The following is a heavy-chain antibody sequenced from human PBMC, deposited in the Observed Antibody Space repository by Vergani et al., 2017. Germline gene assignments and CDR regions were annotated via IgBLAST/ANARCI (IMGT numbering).Heavy chain of an antibody. Sequence: QVQLQESGPGLVKPSETLSLTCTVSGGSITNNFWSWIRRPPGKGLEWIGYIHHSGATNSKSSLRSRVSISIDTSKSSFSLRLSSVTTADTAMYYCAGDTFHFDSENYDDVFDSWGQGTIVIVSS. CDR2: IHHSGAT. D-gene: IGHD3-16*01. J-gene: IGHJ3*02. V-gene: IGHV4-59*01. CDR1: GGSITNNF. CDR3: AGDTFHFDSENYDDVFDS.